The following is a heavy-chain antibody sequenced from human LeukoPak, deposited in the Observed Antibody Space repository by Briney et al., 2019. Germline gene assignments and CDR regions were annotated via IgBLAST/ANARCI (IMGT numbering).Heavy chain of an antibody. CDR2: INPNSGGT. D-gene: IGHD1-26*01. CDR1: GYTFTGYY. V-gene: IGHV1-2*06. J-gene: IGHJ3*02. CDR3: ARAGKVGAGAFDI. Sequence: ASVKVSCKASGYTFTGYYMHWVRQASGQGLEWMGRINPNSGGTNYAQKFQGRVTMTRDTSISTAYMELSRLRSDDTAVYYCARAGKVGAGAFDIWGQGTMVTVSS.